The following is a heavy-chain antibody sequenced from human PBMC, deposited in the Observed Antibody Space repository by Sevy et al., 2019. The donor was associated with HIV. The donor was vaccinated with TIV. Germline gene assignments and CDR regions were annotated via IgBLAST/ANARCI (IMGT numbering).Heavy chain of an antibody. D-gene: IGHD3-22*01. J-gene: IGHJ4*02. CDR1: GFTFSDAA. Sequence: GGSLRLSCAGSGFTFSDAAIHWVRQASGKGLEWRGRIRGKANNYATAYAASMKDRFSISRNDLKDTAYLQMNSLRTEDAAMYYCSIYYDIRAFDSWGQGTQVTVSS. V-gene: IGHV3-73*01. CDR2: IRGKANNYAT. CDR3: SIYYDIRAFDS.